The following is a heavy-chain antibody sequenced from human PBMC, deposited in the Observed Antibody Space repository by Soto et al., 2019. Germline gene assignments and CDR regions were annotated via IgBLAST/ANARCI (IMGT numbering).Heavy chain of an antibody. CDR3: ARASESTDRYWYFDL. Sequence: PGGSLRLSCAASGFTFSDHQMGWVRQAPGKGLEWVGRSRSKSKGRTPEYAASVKGRFTISRDDSETSLFLQMNSLYTEDTAAYYCARASESTDRYWYFDLWGRGTRVTVSS. CDR2: SRSKSKGRTP. J-gene: IGHJ2*01. D-gene: IGHD4-17*01. V-gene: IGHV3-72*01. CDR1: GFTFSDHQ.